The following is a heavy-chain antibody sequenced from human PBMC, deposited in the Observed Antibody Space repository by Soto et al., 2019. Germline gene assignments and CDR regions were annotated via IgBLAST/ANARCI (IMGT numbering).Heavy chain of an antibody. Sequence: SETLSLTCAVYGGSFSGYYWTWIRQPPGKGLEWIGEIHPSGSTNYNPSLKSRVTISVDTSKNQFSLKLSSVTAADTAVYYCARDLDQYYDFWSGYYNPSYFDYWGQGTLVTVSS. CDR3: ARDLDQYYDFWSGYYNPSYFDY. CDR1: GGSFSGYY. CDR2: IHPSGST. V-gene: IGHV4-34*01. J-gene: IGHJ4*02. D-gene: IGHD3-3*01.